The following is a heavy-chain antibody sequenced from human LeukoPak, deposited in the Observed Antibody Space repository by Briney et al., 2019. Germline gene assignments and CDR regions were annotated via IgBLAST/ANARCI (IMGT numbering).Heavy chain of an antibody. V-gene: IGHV3-33*01. CDR3: ARDGRGGRGYYYYYMDV. Sequence: GGSLRLSCAASGFAFSTYGLHWVRQAPGKGLEWVAVTWYDGSDKHYADSVKGRFTNSRDNSRHTLYLQMNSLRAEDTAVYYCARDGRGGRGYYYYYMDVWGKGTTVTVSS. CDR2: TWYDGSDK. D-gene: IGHD2-15*01. J-gene: IGHJ6*03. CDR1: GFAFSTYG.